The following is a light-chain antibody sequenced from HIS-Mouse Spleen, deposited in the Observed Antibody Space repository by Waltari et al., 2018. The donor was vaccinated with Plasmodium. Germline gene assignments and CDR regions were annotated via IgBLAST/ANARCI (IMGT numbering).Light chain of an antibody. CDR2: GAS. J-gene: IGKJ3*01. Sequence: EIVMTQSPATLSVSPGARATLSCRASQSVSSNLAWYQQKPGQAPRLLIYGASTRATGIPARFSGSGSGTEFTLTISSLQSEDFAVYYCQQYKNWSFTFGPGTKVDIK. CDR1: QSVSSN. V-gene: IGKV3-15*01. CDR3: QQYKNWSFT.